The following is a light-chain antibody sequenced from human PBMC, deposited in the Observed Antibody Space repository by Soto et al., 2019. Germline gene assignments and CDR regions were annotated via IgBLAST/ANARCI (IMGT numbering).Light chain of an antibody. CDR2: KAS. CDR3: QQYNSYSEA. CDR1: QTISSW. J-gene: IGKJ1*01. V-gene: IGKV1-5*03. Sequence: DIQMTQSPSTLSGSVGDRVTITCRASQTISSWLAWYQQKPGKAPKLLIYKASTLKSGVQSRFSGSGSGTEFTLTISSLQPDDFATYYCQQYNSYSEAFGQGTKVELQ.